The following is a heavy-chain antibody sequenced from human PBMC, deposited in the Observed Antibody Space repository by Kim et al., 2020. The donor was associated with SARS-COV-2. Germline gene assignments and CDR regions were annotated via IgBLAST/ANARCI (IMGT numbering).Heavy chain of an antibody. CDR1: RFTFNSYG. D-gene: IGHD6-19*01. V-gene: IGHV3-23*01. CDR2: ISGGGGST. CDR3: AKSRWAVTGTADAFDI. Sequence: GGSLRLSCVASRFTFNSYGMSWVRQAPGKGLEWVSAISGGGGSTYYADSVKGRFTISRDNSKNTLYMQMYSLRAEDTAVYYCAKSRWAVTGTADAFDIWGQGTMVSVSS. J-gene: IGHJ3*02.